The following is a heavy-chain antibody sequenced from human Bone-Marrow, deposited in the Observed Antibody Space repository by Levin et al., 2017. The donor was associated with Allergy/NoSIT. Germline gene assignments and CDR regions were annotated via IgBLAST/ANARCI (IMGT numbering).Heavy chain of an antibody. CDR2: ISYDGSNK. CDR3: ASSYSSSWYLIYYDYGRDV. V-gene: IGHV3-30-3*01. D-gene: IGHD6-13*01. J-gene: IGHJ6*02. Sequence: GGSLRLSCAASGFTFSSYAMHWVRQAPGKGLEWVAVISYDGSNKYYADSVKGRFTISRDNSKNTLYLQMNSLRAEDTAVYYCASSYSSSWYLIYYDYGRDVWGQGTTVTVS. CDR1: GFTFSSYA.